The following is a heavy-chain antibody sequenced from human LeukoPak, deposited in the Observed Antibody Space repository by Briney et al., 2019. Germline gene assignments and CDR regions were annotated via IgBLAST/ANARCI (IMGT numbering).Heavy chain of an antibody. J-gene: IGHJ4*02. V-gene: IGHV4-61*02. CDR2: IYTSGST. CDR1: GGSISSGSYY. D-gene: IGHD3-16*01. Sequence: PSETLSLTCTVSGGSISSGSYYWSWIRQPAGKGLEWIGRIYTSGSTNYNPSLKSRVTISVDTSKNQFSLKLSSVTAADTAVYYCARDRYDYVWGSLDYWGQGTLVTVSS. CDR3: ARDRYDYVWGSLDY.